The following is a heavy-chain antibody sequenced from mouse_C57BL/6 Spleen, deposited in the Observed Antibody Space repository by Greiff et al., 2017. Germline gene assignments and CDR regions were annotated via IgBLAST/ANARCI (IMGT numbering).Heavy chain of an antibody. D-gene: IGHD2-1*01. CDR1: GYTFTDYY. J-gene: IGHJ4*01. V-gene: IGHV1-76*01. CDR3: ARDRANYAAMDY. CDR2: IYPGSGNT. Sequence: QVQLKESGAELVRPGASVKLSCKASGYTFTDYYINWVKQRPGQGLEWIARIYPGSGNTYYNEKFKGKATLTAEKSSSTAYMQLSSLTSEDSAVYVCARDRANYAAMDYWGQGTSVTVSS.